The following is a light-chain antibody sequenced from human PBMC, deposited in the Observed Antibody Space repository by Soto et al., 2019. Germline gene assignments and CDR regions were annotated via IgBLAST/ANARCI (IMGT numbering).Light chain of an antibody. CDR3: SSYISSSTLV. V-gene: IGLV2-14*01. CDR2: EVS. CDR1: SSDVGAYNY. J-gene: IGLJ1*01. Sequence: QSALXQPASVSGPPGQSITISCTGTSSDVGAYNYVSWYQQHPGKAPKLMIYEVSNRPSGVSNRFSGSKSGNTASLTISGLQAEDEADYYCSSYISSSTLVFGTGTEVTVL.